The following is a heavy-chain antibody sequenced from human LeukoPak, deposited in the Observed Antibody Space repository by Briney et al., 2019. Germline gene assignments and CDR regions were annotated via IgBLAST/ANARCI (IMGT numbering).Heavy chain of an antibody. CDR1: GGSISSSSYY. CDR2: IYYSGST. Sequence: SETLSLTCTVSGGSISSSSYYWGWIRQPPGKGLEWIGSIYYSGSTYYNPSLKSRVTISVDTSKNQFSLKLSSVTAADTAVYYCARVHGGSLGFDYWGQGTLVTVSS. CDR3: ARVHGGSLGFDY. D-gene: IGHD4-23*01. J-gene: IGHJ4*02. V-gene: IGHV4-39*07.